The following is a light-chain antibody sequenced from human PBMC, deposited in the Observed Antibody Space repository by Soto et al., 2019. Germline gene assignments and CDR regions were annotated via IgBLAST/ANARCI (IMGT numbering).Light chain of an antibody. Sequence: DLQMTQSPSSLSTSVGDRVTITCRASQSISSYLNWYQQKPGTAPKLLIFAASSLQSGVPSRFSGSGSGTDFALPISSLQPEDLAPYYCQQSHSLPYTFGQGTKLEIK. CDR3: QQSHSLPYT. J-gene: IGKJ2*01. V-gene: IGKV1-39*01. CDR1: QSISSY. CDR2: AAS.